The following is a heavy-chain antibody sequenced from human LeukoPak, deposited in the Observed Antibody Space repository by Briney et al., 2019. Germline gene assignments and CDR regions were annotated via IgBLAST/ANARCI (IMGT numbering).Heavy chain of an antibody. Sequence: GASAKVSCKASGYTFTGYYMHWVRQAPGQGLEWMGGIIPIFGTANYAQKFQGRVTITADESTSTAYMELSSLRSEDTAVYYCARAIPPITMIGSRAFDIWGQGTMVTVSS. CDR2: IIPIFGTA. V-gene: IGHV1-69*13. CDR3: ARAIPPITMIGSRAFDI. J-gene: IGHJ3*02. D-gene: IGHD3-22*01. CDR1: GYTFTGYY.